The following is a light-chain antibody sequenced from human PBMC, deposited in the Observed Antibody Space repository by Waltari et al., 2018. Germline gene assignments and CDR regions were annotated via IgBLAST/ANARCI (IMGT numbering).Light chain of an antibody. J-gene: IGKJ1*01. V-gene: IGKV2-30*01. CDR3: MQGTHWPWT. CDR2: KVS. Sequence: DVVMTQSPFSLPVTLGQPASISCRSTQSLVSSDGNTYLNWFQQRPGQSPRRLLYKVSNRDSGVPDRFSGSGSGTDFTLRISRVEAEDVGVYYCMQGTHWPWTFGQGTRVEIK. CDR1: QSLVSSDGNTY.